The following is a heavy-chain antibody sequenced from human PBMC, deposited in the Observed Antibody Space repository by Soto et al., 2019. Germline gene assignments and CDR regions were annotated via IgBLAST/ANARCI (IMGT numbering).Heavy chain of an antibody. CDR3: ARGGGLTIPFDP. CDR1: GGSISSYY. V-gene: IGHV4-59*01. J-gene: IGHJ5*02. D-gene: IGHD3-3*01. CDR2: IYYSGST. Sequence: QVQLQESGPGLVKPSETLSLTCTVSGGSISSYYWSWIRQPPGKGLEWIGYIYYSGSTNYNPSLKSRVTISVDTSKNQFSLKLSSVTAADTAVYYCARGGGLTIPFDPWGPGTLVTVSS.